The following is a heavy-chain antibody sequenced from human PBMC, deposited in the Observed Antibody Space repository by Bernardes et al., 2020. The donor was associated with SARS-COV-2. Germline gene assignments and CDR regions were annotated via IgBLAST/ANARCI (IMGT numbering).Heavy chain of an antibody. D-gene: IGHD3-22*01. J-gene: IGHJ4*02. Sequence: GSLRLSCAASGFTFSSYAMSWVRQAPGKGLEWVSAISGSGGSTYYADSVKGRFTISRDNSKNTLYLQMNSLRAEDTAVYYCAKETLLSMIVVVITYFDYWGQGTLVTVSS. CDR1: GFTFSSYA. CDR3: AKETLLSMIVVVITYFDY. V-gene: IGHV3-23*01. CDR2: ISGSGGST.